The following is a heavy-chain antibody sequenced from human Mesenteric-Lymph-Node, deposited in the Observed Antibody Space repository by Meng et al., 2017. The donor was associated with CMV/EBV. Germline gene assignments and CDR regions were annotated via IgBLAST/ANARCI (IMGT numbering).Heavy chain of an antibody. Sequence: SETLSLTCAVSGGSFSGFYWNWIRQSPGKGLEWIGEINHGGRTHYNPSLKSRLTISVDTSENRFSLNLSSVTAADTAVYYCARRGEYYYDTTGSSYFDYWGQGSVVTVSS. D-gene: IGHD3-22*01. CDR2: INHGGRT. CDR1: GGSFSGFY. CDR3: ARRGEYYYDTTGSSYFDY. V-gene: IGHV4-34*01. J-gene: IGHJ4*02.